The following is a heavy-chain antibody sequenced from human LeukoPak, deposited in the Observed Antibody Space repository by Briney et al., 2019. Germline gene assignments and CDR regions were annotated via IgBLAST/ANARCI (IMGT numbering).Heavy chain of an antibody. CDR2: IYETGHT. CDR1: GGSINNYY. J-gene: IGHJ4*02. CDR3: ARHFLRGGFDS. V-gene: IGHV4-59*08. D-gene: IGHD5-12*01. Sequence: PSETLSLICTVSGGSINNYYWSWIRQPPGKGLEWIAYIYETGHTGYNPSLKTRVTISLDTSKNQFSLKLNSVTAADTAVYYCARHFLRGGFDSWGQGTLVAVSS.